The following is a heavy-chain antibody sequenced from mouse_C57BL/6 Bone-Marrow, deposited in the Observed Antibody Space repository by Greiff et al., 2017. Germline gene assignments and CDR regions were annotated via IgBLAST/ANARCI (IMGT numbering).Heavy chain of an antibody. V-gene: IGHV1-54*01. CDR2: INPGSGGT. D-gene: IGHD1-1*01. Sequence: VQLQQSGAELVRPGTSVKVSCKASGYAFTNYLIEWVKQRPGQGLEWIGVINPGSGGTNYNEKFKGKATLTADKSSSTASMQLSSLTSEDSAVYFCARSVVTTVAWYFDVWGTGTTVTVSS. CDR3: ARSVVTTVAWYFDV. CDR1: GYAFTNYL. J-gene: IGHJ1*03.